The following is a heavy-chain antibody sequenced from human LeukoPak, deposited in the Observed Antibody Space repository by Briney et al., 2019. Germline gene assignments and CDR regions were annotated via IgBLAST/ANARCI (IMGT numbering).Heavy chain of an antibody. J-gene: IGHJ6*02. Sequence: GGSLRLSCAASGFTFYSYGMNWVRQAPGKGLEWVSAISDSGGSTYYEDSVRGRFTISRANAKNSLYLQMNSLRAEDTAVYYCARDRRDYFYYGMDVWGQGTTVTVS. CDR1: GFTFYSYG. V-gene: IGHV3-48*03. CDR2: ISDSGGST. CDR3: ARDRRDYFYYGMDV.